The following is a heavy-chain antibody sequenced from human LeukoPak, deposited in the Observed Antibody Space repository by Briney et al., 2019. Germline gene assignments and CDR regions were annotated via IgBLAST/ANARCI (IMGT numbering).Heavy chain of an antibody. Sequence: GGSLRLSCAASGFTVSSNYMSWVRQAPGKGLEWVSVVYTGGNTYHADSVRGRFTISRDNSKNTLYLQMNSLSAEDTAVYYCARRLLTVTSCFHWYFDLLGGGTLVTVSS. CDR1: GFTVSSNY. CDR3: ARRLLTVTSCFHWYFDL. D-gene: IGHD4-17*01. V-gene: IGHV3-66*01. J-gene: IGHJ2*01. CDR2: VYTGGNT.